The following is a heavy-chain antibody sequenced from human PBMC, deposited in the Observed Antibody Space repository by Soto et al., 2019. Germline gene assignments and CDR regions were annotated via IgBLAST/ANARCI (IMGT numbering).Heavy chain of an antibody. CDR1: GFTFSTYG. D-gene: IGHD3-22*01. Sequence: QAQLVESGGGVVQPGRSLRLTCAASGFTFSTYGMHWVRQAPGKGLERVSVIWYDGSYKFYADSVKGRFTISRDNSKNTLYLQMNSLRAEDRAVYYCARARYYDSSGSYSAFDYWGQGTLVTVSS. CDR3: ARARYYDSSGSYSAFDY. V-gene: IGHV3-33*01. J-gene: IGHJ4*02. CDR2: IWYDGSYK.